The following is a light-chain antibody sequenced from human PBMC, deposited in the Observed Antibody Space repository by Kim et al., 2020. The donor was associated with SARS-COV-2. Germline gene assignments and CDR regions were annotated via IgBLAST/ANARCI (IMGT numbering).Light chain of an antibody. CDR2: DAS. J-gene: IGKJ4*01. CDR1: QSIYSS. CDR3: QQYNTN. V-gene: IGKV1-5*01. Sequence: TLSSSVGDRVTITCRASQSIYSSLAWYQQKPGKATKVLIYDASSLASGVPSRFSGSGSGTEFTLTISSLQPDDFATYYCQQYNTNFGGGTKVDIK.